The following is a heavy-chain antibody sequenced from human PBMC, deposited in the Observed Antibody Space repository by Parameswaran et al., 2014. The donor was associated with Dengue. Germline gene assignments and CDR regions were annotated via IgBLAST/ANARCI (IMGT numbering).Heavy chain of an antibody. CDR2: ISAYNGNT. Sequence: WVRQAPGQGLEWMGWISAYNGNTNYAQKLQGRVTMTTDTSTSTAYMELRSLRSDDMAVYYCARALGYCSSTSCLRSAFDIWGQGTMVTVSS. J-gene: IGHJ3*02. D-gene: IGHD2-2*01. V-gene: IGHV1-18*03. CDR3: ARALGYCSSTSCLRSAFDI.